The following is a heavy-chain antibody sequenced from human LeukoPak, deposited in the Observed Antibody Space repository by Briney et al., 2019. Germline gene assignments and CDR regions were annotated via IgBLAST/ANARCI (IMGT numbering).Heavy chain of an antibody. CDR2: IKQEGSEK. V-gene: IGHV3-7*01. CDR3: ARDPRREIFGELFSQSRYYYYMDV. CDR1: GFTFSSYG. Sequence: PGGSLRLSCAASGFTFSSYGMSWVRRAPGKGLEWVANIKQEGSEKYYVDSVKGRFTISRDNAKNSLYLQMNSLRAEDTAVYYCARDPRREIFGELFSQSRYYYYMDVWGKGTTVTISS. J-gene: IGHJ6*03. D-gene: IGHD3-10*01.